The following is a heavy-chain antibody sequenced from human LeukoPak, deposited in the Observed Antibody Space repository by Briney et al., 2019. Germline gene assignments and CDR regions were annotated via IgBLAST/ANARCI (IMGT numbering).Heavy chain of an antibody. Sequence: SQTLSLTCTVSGGSSSSVDYYWSWIRQPPGKGLEWIGYIYYSGTTHYNPSLKSRVTLSVDTSNNQFSLKLSSVTAADTAVYFCARQEYLASFDYWGQGTLVTVSS. D-gene: IGHD2-2*01. J-gene: IGHJ4*02. V-gene: IGHV4-30-4*08. CDR1: GGSSSSVDYY. CDR2: IYYSGTT. CDR3: ARQEYLASFDY.